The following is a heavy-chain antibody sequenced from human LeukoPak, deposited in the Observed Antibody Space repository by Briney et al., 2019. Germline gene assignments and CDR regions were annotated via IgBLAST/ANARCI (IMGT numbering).Heavy chain of an antibody. D-gene: IGHD6-13*01. V-gene: IGHV4-4*09. Sequence: LETLSLTCTVSGGSISSYYWSWIRQPPGKGLEWIGYIYSSGSTNYNPSLKSRVTISVDTSKNQFSLRLSSVTAADTAVFYCARTTIAAAGYMDVWGKGTTVTVSS. J-gene: IGHJ6*03. CDR1: GGSISSYY. CDR2: IYSSGST. CDR3: ARTTIAAAGYMDV.